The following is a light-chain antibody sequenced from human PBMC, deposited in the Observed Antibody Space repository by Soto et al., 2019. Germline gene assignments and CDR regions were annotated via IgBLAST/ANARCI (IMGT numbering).Light chain of an antibody. CDR2: GAS. CDR1: QSVSSN. J-gene: IGKJ2*01. CDR3: QQYNNWPPRYT. V-gene: IGKV3-15*01. Sequence: EIVMTQSPATLSVSPGERATLSCRASQSVSSNLAWYQQKPGQAPRLLIYGASTSATGIPARFSGRGAGTELTLTIISLQSEDFACYYCQQYNNWPPRYTFGQGTKLEIK.